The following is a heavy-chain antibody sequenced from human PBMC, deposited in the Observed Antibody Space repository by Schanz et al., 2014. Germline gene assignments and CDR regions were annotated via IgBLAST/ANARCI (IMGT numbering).Heavy chain of an antibody. Sequence: DVQLLESGGGLVQPGGSLRLSCAVSGFTVSSNHMSWVRQAPGKGLEWVSVIYSGIGAYYADSVKDRFTVSRDNSKNTVYLQMNRLRAEDTAVYYCASPSGYSDYGTYFDFWGQGTLVTVSS. CDR3: ASPSGYSDYGTYFDF. CDR1: GFTVSSNH. D-gene: IGHD5-12*01. CDR2: IYSGIGA. V-gene: IGHV3-66*01. J-gene: IGHJ4*02.